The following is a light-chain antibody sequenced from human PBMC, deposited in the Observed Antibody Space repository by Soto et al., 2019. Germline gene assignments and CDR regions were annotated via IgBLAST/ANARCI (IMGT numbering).Light chain of an antibody. Sequence: DIQMTQSPSTLSASVGDRVTITCRASQSISSWLAWYQQKPGKDPKLLIYKASSLESGVPSRFSGSGSGTEVTLTISSLQPDDFATYYCQQYNSYPALTFGGGTKVEIK. CDR3: QQYNSYPALT. CDR2: KAS. V-gene: IGKV1-5*03. J-gene: IGKJ4*01. CDR1: QSISSW.